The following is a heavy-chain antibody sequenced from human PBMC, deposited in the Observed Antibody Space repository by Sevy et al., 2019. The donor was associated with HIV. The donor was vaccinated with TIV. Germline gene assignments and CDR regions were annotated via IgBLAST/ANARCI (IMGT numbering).Heavy chain of an antibody. D-gene: IGHD2-2*02. CDR2: ISWNSGDV. CDR3: AKDMAGECGHSTSCFTMDH. J-gene: IGHJ4*02. Sequence: GGSLRLSCAASGLKFGDYAMHWVRQPPGKGLEWVSGISWNSGDVDYAASVKGRFTISRDNTKNSLYLQMNSLRAEDMALYYCAKDMAGECGHSTSCFTMDHWGLGTLVTVSS. V-gene: IGHV3-9*03. CDR1: GLKFGDYA.